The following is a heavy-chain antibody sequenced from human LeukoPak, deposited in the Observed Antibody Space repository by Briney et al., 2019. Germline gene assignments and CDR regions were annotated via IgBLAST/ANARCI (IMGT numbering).Heavy chain of an antibody. Sequence: GESLKISCQGSGYIFTSYWIGWVRQLPGKGLEWMGIIYPGDSDTRYSPSFQGQVTISADKSISTAYLQWSSLKASDTAMYYCARLTYCGGDCYSGAFDIWGQGTMVTVSS. CDR1: GYIFTSYW. CDR3: ARLTYCGGDCYSGAFDI. CDR2: IYPGDSDT. J-gene: IGHJ3*02. D-gene: IGHD2-21*02. V-gene: IGHV5-51*01.